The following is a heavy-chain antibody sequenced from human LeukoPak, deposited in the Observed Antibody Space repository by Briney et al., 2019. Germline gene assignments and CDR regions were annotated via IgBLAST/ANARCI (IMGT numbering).Heavy chain of an antibody. J-gene: IGHJ6*02. Sequence: GASAKVSCKASGGTFSSYAISWVRQAPGQGLEWMGRIIPILGIANYAQKFQGRVTITADKSTSTAYMELSSLRSEDTAVYYCASYSGTRKAVYYGMDVWGQGTTVTVSS. CDR3: ASYSGTRKAVYYGMDV. V-gene: IGHV1-69*04. D-gene: IGHD5-12*01. CDR2: IIPILGIA. CDR1: GGTFSSYA.